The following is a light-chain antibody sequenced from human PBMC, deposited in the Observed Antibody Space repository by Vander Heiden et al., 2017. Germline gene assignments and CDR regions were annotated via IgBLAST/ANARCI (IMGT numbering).Light chain of an antibody. V-gene: IGLV1-40*01. J-gene: IGLJ2*01. Sequence: QSMLTQPPSVSGAPGRRVTISCTGSSSNMGAGYDVHWYQRLPGTAPKLLIYGNNNRPSGVPDRFSGSRSGTSVSLAITGLQAEDEADYYCQSSDSSLGGLVFGGGTKLTVL. CDR1: SSNMGAGYD. CDR2: GNN. CDR3: QSSDSSLGGLV.